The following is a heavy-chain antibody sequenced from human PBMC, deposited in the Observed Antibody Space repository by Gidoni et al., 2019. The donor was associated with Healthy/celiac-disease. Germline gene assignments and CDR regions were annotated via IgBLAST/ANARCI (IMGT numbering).Heavy chain of an antibody. V-gene: IGHV4-30-4*01. D-gene: IGHD6-13*01. CDR3: ARGGLQEAGGYSSSGCAIDY. Sequence: QVQLQESGPGLVTPSQTLSLTCPVSGGSISSGAYYWRWIRQPPGKGLEWIGYIYYSGSTYYNPSLKSRVTISVDTSKNQFSLKLSSVTAADTAVYYCARGGLQEAGGYSSSGCAIDYWGQGTLVTVSS. CDR1: GGSISSGAYY. J-gene: IGHJ4*02. CDR2: IYYSGST.